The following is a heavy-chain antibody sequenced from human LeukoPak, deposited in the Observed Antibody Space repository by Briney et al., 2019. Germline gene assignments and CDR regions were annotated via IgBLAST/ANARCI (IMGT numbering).Heavy chain of an antibody. D-gene: IGHD4-17*01. CDR3: ARTTVTTGRTNWFDP. Sequence: PGGSLRLSCAASGFTFSTYAMTWVRQAPGKGLEWVAHINQDGSDQYYVDSVKGRFTISRDNAKNSLYLQMNSLRAEDTAVYYCARTTVTTGRTNWFDPWGQGTLVTVSS. V-gene: IGHV3-7*01. CDR2: INQDGSDQ. J-gene: IGHJ5*02. CDR1: GFTFSTYA.